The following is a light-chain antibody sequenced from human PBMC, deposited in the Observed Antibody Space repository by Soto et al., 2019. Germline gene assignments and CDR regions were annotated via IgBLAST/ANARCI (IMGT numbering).Light chain of an antibody. J-gene: IGKJ2*01. CDR2: DAS. V-gene: IGKV3-11*01. CDR3: QQRSDWPPGYT. CDR1: QSVSSY. Sequence: EIVLTQSPATLSLSPGERATLSCRASQSVSSYLAWYQHKPGQAPRLLIYDASIRATGIPARFSGSGSRTDVTLTISSLEPEDFAVYYCQQRSDWPPGYTFGPGTKLEIK.